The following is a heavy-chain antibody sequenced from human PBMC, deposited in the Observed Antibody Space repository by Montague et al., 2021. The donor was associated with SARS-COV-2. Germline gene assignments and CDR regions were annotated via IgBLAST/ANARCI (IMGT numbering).Heavy chain of an antibody. CDR2: ISTSSLYI. D-gene: IGHD5/OR15-5a*01. Sequence: SLRLSCAASGFTFNKYSMNWVRQAPGKGLEWVSSISTSSLYIYYTDSVXDRFTVARANAKNSLFLEMNSLRVEDTAVYYCARAHSGSYSVGGDAFDIWGQGTLVTVSS. V-gene: IGHV3-21*01. CDR1: GFTFNKYS. CDR3: ARAHSGSYSVGGDAFDI. J-gene: IGHJ3*02.